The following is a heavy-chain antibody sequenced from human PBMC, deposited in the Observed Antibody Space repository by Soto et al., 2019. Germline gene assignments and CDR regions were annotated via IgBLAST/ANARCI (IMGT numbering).Heavy chain of an antibody. Sequence: PSETLSLTCTVSGGSISSSSYYWGWIRQPPGKGLEWIGSIYYSGSTYYNPSLKSRVTISVNTSKNKLSLKLSSVTAADTAVYYCATTGPILRWFGWPRTTDVGGQATTVTV. V-gene: IGHV4-39*01. D-gene: IGHD3-10*01. CDR2: IYYSGST. CDR3: ATTGPILRWFGWPRTTDV. J-gene: IGHJ6*02. CDR1: GGSISSSSYY.